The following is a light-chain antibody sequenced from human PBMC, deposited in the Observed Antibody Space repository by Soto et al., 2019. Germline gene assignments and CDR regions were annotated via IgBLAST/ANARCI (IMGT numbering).Light chain of an antibody. CDR1: QSIAGY. V-gene: IGKV1-39*01. CDR2: SAS. J-gene: IGKJ5*01. Sequence: DIQMTQSPSSLSASVGDRVTITCRASQSIAGYLSWYQQRPGKAPKFLIYSASSLQRGVPSRFSGSGSGTDFSLTINGLQPEDCATYFCQQSFRVPITFGQGTRLEIK. CDR3: QQSFRVPIT.